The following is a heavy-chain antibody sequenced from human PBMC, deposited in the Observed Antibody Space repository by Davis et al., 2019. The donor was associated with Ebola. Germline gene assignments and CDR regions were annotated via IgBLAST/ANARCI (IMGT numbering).Heavy chain of an antibody. D-gene: IGHD5-12*01. V-gene: IGHV1-46*03. CDR2: INPNDGRT. Sequence: ASVHVSCKASGYTFTNYYMHWVRQAPGQGLEWMGMINPNDGRTIYAQKFRGRVTVTRDTSTTTVYMDLSSLRSEDTALYYCTTQGGQDSGYDVFDIWGQGTMVTVSS. CDR3: TTQGGQDSGYDVFDI. CDR1: GYTFTNYY. J-gene: IGHJ3*02.